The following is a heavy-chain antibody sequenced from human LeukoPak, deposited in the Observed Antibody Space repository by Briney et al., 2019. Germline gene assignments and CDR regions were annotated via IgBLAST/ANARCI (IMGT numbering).Heavy chain of an antibody. CDR2: IYYSGST. CDR3: ARAESIAAAGKYYFDY. D-gene: IGHD6-13*01. CDR1: GGSISSSSYY. V-gene: IGHV4-39*07. J-gene: IGHJ4*02. Sequence: SETLSLTCTVSGGSISSSSYYWGWIRQPPGKGLEWIGSIYYSGSTYYNPSLKSRVTISVDTSKNQFSLKLSSVTAADTAVYYCARAESIAAAGKYYFDYWGQGTLVTVSS.